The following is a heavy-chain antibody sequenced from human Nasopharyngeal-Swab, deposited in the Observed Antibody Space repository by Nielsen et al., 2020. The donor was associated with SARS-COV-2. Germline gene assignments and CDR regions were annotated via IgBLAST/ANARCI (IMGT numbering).Heavy chain of an antibody. J-gene: IGHJ3*02. D-gene: IGHD4-17*01. V-gene: IGHV1-18*01. CDR3: ARDNESGDYYAYDI. Sequence: ASVKVSCKASSYTFITVGITWVRQAPGQGLEWMGWISAYNGNTNYAQKFQDRVTMTTDTSTTTAYMELRGLKTDDTAVYYCARDNESGDYYAYDIWGQGTTVTVSS. CDR1: SYTFITVG. CDR2: ISAYNGNT.